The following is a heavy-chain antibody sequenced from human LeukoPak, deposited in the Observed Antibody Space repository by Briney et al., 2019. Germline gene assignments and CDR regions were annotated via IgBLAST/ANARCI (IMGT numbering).Heavy chain of an antibody. CDR2: ISSSGSTI. CDR1: GFTFSSYE. D-gene: IGHD3-9*01. J-gene: IGHJ5*02. CDR3: ARVHYDILTGYYGWFDP. V-gene: IGHV3-48*03. Sequence: GGSLRLSCAASGFTFSSYEMNWARQAPGKGLEWVSYISSSGSTIYYADSVKGRFTISRDNAKNSLYLQMNSLRAEDTAVYYCARVHYDILTGYYGWFDPWGQGTLVTVSS.